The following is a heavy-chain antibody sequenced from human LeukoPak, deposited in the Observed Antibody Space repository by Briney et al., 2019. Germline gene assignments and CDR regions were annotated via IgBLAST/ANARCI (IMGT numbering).Heavy chain of an antibody. CDR2: FDPEDGET. CDR3: ASHYGSGSYYFPY. J-gene: IGHJ4*02. Sequence: AAPVKVSCKVSGYTLTELSMHWVRQAPGKGLEWMGGFDPEDGETIYAQKFQGRVTMTEDTSTDTAYMELSSLRSEDTAVYYCASHYGSGSYYFPYWGQGTLVTVSS. CDR1: GYTLTELS. V-gene: IGHV1-24*01. D-gene: IGHD3-10*01.